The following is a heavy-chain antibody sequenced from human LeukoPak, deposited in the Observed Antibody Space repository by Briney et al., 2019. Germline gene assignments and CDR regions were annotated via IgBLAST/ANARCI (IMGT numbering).Heavy chain of an antibody. J-gene: IGHJ4*02. V-gene: IGHV3-23*01. CDR1: GLTFSSYA. D-gene: IGHD5-18*01. Sequence: TGGSLRLSCAASGLTFSSYAMSWVRQAPGKGLECVSGISGSDIGTYYADSVKGRFTISRDNSKNTLYLQMNSLRAEDTAVYYCAKEAAMRGYFDYWGQGTLVTVSS. CDR2: ISGSDIGT. CDR3: AKEAAMRGYFDY.